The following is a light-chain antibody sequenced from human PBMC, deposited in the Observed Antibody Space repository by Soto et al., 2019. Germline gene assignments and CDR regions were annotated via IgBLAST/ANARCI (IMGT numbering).Light chain of an antibody. J-gene: IGKJ1*01. CDR2: KAS. CDR1: QSISSW. Sequence: DIPMTQSPSTLSASVGDRVTITCRASQSISSWLAWYQQKPGKAPKLLIYKASSLESGVPSRFSGSGSGTEFTLTISSLQPDDFATYYCQQYNSYSPWTFGHGTKVEIK. CDR3: QQYNSYSPWT. V-gene: IGKV1-5*03.